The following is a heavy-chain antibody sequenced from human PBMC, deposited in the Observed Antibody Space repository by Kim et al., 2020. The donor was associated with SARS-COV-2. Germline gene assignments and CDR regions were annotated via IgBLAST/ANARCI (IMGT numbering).Heavy chain of an antibody. CDR2: ISGSGGST. CDR1: GFTFRNYA. D-gene: IGHD2-2*01. CDR3: AKDGSVYCSSTSCLNWSDS. V-gene: IGHV3-23*01. J-gene: IGHJ5*01. Sequence: GGYLRLSCAASGFTFRNYAMSWVRQAPGKGLEWVSAISGSGGSTYYADSVKGRFTISRDNSKNTLYLQMNSLRVEDTAVYFCAKDGSVYCSSTSCLNWSDSLGLGTLVTVSS.